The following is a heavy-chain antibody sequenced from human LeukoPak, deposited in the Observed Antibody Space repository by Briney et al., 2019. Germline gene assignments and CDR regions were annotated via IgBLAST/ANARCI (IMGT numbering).Heavy chain of an antibody. J-gene: IGHJ4*02. D-gene: IGHD1-26*01. Sequence: GRSLRLSCAASGFTFEDYAMYWVRQVPGKGLEWVSYISWNSGSIGYAESVKGRFTISRDNAKNSLYLQMNSLRAEDMAVYYCADSSGSYSGAIDYWGQGTLVTVSS. CDR3: ADSSGSYSGAIDY. CDR1: GFTFEDYA. CDR2: ISWNSGSI. V-gene: IGHV3-9*03.